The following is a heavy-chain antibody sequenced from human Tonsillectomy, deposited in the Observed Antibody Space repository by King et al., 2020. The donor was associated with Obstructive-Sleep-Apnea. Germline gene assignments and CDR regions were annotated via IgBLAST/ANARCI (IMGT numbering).Heavy chain of an antibody. CDR1: GYTFASYA. V-gene: IGHV1-3*01. CDR2: INADNGHT. D-gene: IGHD3-10*01. J-gene: IGHJ4*02. Sequence: QLVQSGAEVKKPGASVKVSCKASGYTFASYAIHWVRQAPGQRLEWMGWINADNGHTKYSQSFQGRVTITRDTSANTTYMELSSLRYADTAVYYCARDDSFISGTYFKAHIDYWGQGTLGSVSS. CDR3: ARDDSFISGTYFKAHIDY.